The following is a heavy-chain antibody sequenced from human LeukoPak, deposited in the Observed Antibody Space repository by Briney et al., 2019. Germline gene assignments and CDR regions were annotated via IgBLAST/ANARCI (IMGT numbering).Heavy chain of an antibody. CDR1: GFTFSSYG. Sequence: PGRSLRLSCAASGFTFSSYGMHWVRQAPGKGLEWVAVISYDGSNKYYADSVKGRFTISRDDSKNTLYLQMNSLRVEETAVYYCATENCSCTSCYGLYYFDYRGQGTLVTVSS. D-gene: IGHD2-2*01. CDR3: ATENCSCTSCYGLYYFDY. CDR2: ISYDGSNK. J-gene: IGHJ4*02. V-gene: IGHV3-30*03.